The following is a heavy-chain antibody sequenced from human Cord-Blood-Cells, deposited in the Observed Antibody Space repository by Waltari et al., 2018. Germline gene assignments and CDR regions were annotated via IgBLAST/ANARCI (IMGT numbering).Heavy chain of an antibody. D-gene: IGHD6-13*01. Sequence: QVQLVQSGAEVKKPGSSVKVSCKASGGTFSSYAISWVRQAPGQGREWMAGCIPIFGTANSAQKFPGRVTITADESTGTAYMELSSLRSEDTAVYYCARGVEQQLFNWFDPWGQGTLVTVSS. CDR1: GGTFSSYA. CDR3: ARGVEQQLFNWFDP. V-gene: IGHV1-69*12. J-gene: IGHJ5*02. CDR2: CIPIFGTA.